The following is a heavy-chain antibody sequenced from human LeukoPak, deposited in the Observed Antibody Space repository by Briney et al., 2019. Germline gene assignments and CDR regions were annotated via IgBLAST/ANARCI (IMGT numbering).Heavy chain of an antibody. CDR3: ARVGVGATTLPGY. CDR1: GFTFDDYG. D-gene: IGHD1-26*01. CDR2: INWNDGSI. J-gene: IGHJ4*02. Sequence: GSLRLSCAASGFTFDDYGMSWVRQAPGKGLEWVSGINWNDGSIGYADSVKGRFTISRDNAKNSLYLQMNSLRAEDTALYYCARVGVGATTLPGYWGQGTLVTVSS. V-gene: IGHV3-20*04.